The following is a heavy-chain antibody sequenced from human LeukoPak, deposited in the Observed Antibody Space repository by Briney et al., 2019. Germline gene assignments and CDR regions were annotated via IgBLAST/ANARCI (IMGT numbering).Heavy chain of an antibody. Sequence: PSETLSLTCAVSGGSISSGGYSWSWIRQPPGKGLEWIGYIYHSGSTYYNPSLKSRVTISVDRSKNQFSLKLSSVTAADTAVYYCARSRVWRGYWGNFDYWGQGTLVTVSS. CDR1: GGSISSGGYS. J-gene: IGHJ4*02. CDR2: IYHSGST. CDR3: ARSRVWRGYWGNFDY. V-gene: IGHV4-30-2*02. D-gene: IGHD3-3*01.